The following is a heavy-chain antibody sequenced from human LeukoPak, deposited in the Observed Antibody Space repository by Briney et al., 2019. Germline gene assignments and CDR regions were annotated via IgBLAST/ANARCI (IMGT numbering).Heavy chain of an antibody. CDR3: ARDLVSGWYSAYFDY. CDR1: GFTFSSYS. V-gene: IGHV3-21*01. D-gene: IGHD6-19*01. Sequence: GGSLRLSCAASGFTFSSYSMNWVRQAPGKGLEWVSSISSSSSYIYYADSVKGRFTIPRDNAKNSLYLQMNSLRAEDTAVYYCARDLVSGWYSAYFDYWGQGTLVTVSS. J-gene: IGHJ4*02. CDR2: ISSSSSYI.